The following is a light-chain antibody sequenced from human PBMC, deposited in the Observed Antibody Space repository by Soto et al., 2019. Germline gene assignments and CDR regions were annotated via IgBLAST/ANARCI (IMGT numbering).Light chain of an antibody. CDR2: SAF. V-gene: IGKV3-20*01. CDR3: QYYGSSPWT. J-gene: IGKJ1*01. CDR1: QSVSSNY. Sequence: EIVLTQSPGTLSLSPGERGTLSCWASQSVSSNYLAWYQQKPGQAPRLLIYSAFSRATAIPDRFSGSGSGTDFTLTISRLEPQDFAVYYCQYYGSSPWTFGQGTKVEIK.